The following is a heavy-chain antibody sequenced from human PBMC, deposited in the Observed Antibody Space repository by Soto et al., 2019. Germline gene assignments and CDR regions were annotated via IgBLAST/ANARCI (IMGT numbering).Heavy chain of an antibody. J-gene: IGHJ5*02. D-gene: IGHD3-22*01. CDR2: MYSGGNT. Sequence: QLQLQESGPGLVKPSETLSLTCTVSGGSFSSSTYYWGWIRQPPGKGLEWIGSMYSGGNTYYNPSLKSRVTVPVDKSKNHFSLKLTSVTAADTAMYYCARQPYDSTGYYYGAWGQGTLVTVSS. CDR3: ARQPYDSTGYYYGA. CDR1: GGSFSSSTYY. V-gene: IGHV4-39*01.